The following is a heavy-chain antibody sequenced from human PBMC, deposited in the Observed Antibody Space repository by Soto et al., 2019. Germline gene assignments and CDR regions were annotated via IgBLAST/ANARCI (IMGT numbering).Heavy chain of an antibody. CDR2: IYYSGST. Sequence: TLSLTCTVSGGSISSYYWSLIRQPPGKGLEWIGYIYYSGSTNYNPSLKSRVTISVDTSKNQFSLKLSSVTAADTAVYYCARAVSSIAAVYWFDPWGQGTLVTVSS. CDR3: ARAVSSIAAVYWFDP. CDR1: GGSISSYY. D-gene: IGHD6-6*01. V-gene: IGHV4-59*01. J-gene: IGHJ5*02.